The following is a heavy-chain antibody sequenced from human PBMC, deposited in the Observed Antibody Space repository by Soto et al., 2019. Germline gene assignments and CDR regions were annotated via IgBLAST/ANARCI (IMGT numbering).Heavy chain of an antibody. CDR2: IWGGGSNE. J-gene: IGHJ4*02. CDR3: EVLHSSTNSYFDR. Sequence: QVQLVESGGGVVQPGRSLRLSCVGSGFTFSSYGIHWVRQAPGKGLECVALIWGGGSNEYYADSVEGRFTISRDNSKNTLYLEMNSLTGEDTVVYYCEVLHSSTNSYFDRWGQGTLVTVSP. CDR1: GFTFSSYG. D-gene: IGHD6-13*01. V-gene: IGHV3-33*01.